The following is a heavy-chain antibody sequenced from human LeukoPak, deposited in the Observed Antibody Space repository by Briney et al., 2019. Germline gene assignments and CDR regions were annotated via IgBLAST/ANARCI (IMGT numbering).Heavy chain of an antibody. CDR1: GFTFSSFW. J-gene: IGHJ4*02. D-gene: IGHD5-12*01. CDR2: IKQDGNEK. V-gene: IGHV3-7*01. Sequence: GGSLRLSCAASGFTFSSFWMNRLRQAPGKGLEWVANIKQDGNEKYYADSVKGRFTISRDNAKTSLFLQMNSLRAEDTAVYYCAREGDISVITYDYWGQGTLVTVSS. CDR3: AREGDISVITYDY.